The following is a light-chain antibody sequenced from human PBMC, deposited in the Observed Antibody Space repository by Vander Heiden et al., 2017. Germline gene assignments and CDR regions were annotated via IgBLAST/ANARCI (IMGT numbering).Light chain of an antibody. J-gene: IGKJ5*01. Sequence: DIVMTQSALFLPVTPGEAASISCRSSQSLLHSDGENYLDWYVQRPGQSPQLLIYLSSNRAAGVPDRFRGSGSGTDFTLKISRVEADDVGVYYCMQTLQTPPITFGQGTRLEIK. CDR1: QSLLHSDGENY. CDR2: LSS. V-gene: IGKV2-28*01. CDR3: MQTLQTPPIT.